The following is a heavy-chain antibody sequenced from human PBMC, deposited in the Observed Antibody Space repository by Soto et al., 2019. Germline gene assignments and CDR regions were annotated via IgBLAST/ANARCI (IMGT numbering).Heavy chain of an antibody. Sequence: QVQLVQXGXEVKXPGXSVKVSCKASGYTFTSYGISWVRXAPGQGLEWMGWISAYNGNTNYAQKLQGRVTMTTDTSTSTAYMELRSLRSDDTAVYYCARGIVDTAMVNLLPDYWGQGTLVTVSS. J-gene: IGHJ4*02. CDR2: ISAYNGNT. D-gene: IGHD5-18*01. CDR1: GYTFTSYG. CDR3: ARGIVDTAMVNLLPDY. V-gene: IGHV1-18*01.